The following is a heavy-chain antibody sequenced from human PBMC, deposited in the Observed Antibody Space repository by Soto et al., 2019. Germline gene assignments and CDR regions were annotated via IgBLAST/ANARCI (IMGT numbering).Heavy chain of an antibody. D-gene: IGHD2-15*01. Sequence: ASVEVSCEASGYTFTDHYFHWVRQAPGQGLEWMGWINPKSGATKYAQKFQGWVTMTRDTSISTAYMELSRLKSDETAVYYCARIALYCSGGSCFYFDLWGQGPLVTV. CDR2: INPKSGAT. V-gene: IGHV1-2*04. CDR3: ARIALYCSGGSCFYFDL. CDR1: GYTFTDHY. J-gene: IGHJ4*02.